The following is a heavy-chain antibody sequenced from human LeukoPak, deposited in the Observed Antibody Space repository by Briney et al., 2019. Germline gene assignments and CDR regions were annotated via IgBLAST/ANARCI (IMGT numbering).Heavy chain of an antibody. Sequence: SGGSLRLSCAASGFTFRDYGMHWVRQAPGKGLEWVAFIRYDGSNKYYADSVKGRFTISRDNAKNSVFLQMSSLTSEDTAVYFCARVDDDLDAFDLWGQGTLVTVSS. CDR1: GFTFRDYG. CDR3: ARVDDDLDAFDL. V-gene: IGHV3-30*02. D-gene: IGHD3-3*01. J-gene: IGHJ3*01. CDR2: IRYDGSNK.